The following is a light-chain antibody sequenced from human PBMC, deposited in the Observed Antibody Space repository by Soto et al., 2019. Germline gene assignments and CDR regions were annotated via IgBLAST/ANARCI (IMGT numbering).Light chain of an antibody. CDR3: SSYTATSTL. CDR2: DVS. J-gene: IGLJ2*01. CDR1: RNDIGGDKY. V-gene: IGLV2-14*03. Sequence: QSALTQPASVSGSPGQSITISCTGIRNDIGGDKYVSWYQHHSGTAPKLIIFDVSDRPSGVSDRFSGSNSGNTASLTISGLQAEDEDDYYCSSYTATSTLFGGGTTLTVL.